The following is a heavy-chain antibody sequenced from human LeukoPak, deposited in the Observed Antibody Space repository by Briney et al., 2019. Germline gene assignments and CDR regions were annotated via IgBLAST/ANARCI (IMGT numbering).Heavy chain of an antibody. Sequence: KPSQTLSLTCTVSGGSISSGDYYWSWIRQPPGKGLEWIGYIYYSGSTYYNPSLKSRVTISVDTSKNQFSLKLSSVTAADTAVYYCARGTLVAPPFDYWGQGTLVTVSS. CDR2: IYYSGST. CDR3: ARGTLVAPPFDY. D-gene: IGHD3-9*01. V-gene: IGHV4-30-4*01. J-gene: IGHJ4*02. CDR1: GGSISSGDYY.